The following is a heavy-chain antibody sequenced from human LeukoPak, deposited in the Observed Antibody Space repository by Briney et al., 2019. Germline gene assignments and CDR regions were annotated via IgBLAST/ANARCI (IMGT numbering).Heavy chain of an antibody. J-gene: IGHJ6*02. CDR1: GFTFSSHA. CDR3: ARTTDYYYYGMDV. CDR2: ISYDGSNK. V-gene: IGHV3-30-3*01. Sequence: GGSLRLSCAASGFTFSSHAMHWVRQAPGKGLEWVAVISYDGSNKYYADSVKGRFTISRDNSKNTLYLQMNSLRAEDTAVYYCARTTDYYYYGMDVWGQGTTVTVSS. D-gene: IGHD1-1*01.